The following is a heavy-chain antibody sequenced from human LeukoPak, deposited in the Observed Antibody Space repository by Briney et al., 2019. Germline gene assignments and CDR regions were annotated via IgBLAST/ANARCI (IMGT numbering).Heavy chain of an antibody. CDR3: AKIPLESRCVDFDY. Sequence: GGSLRHSCAASGFTFSTYAMSWVRQAPGKGLEWVSGIGGSGGSTYYADSVKGRFTISRDNSKNMLYLQMNSLRGEDTAVYYCAKIPLESRCVDFDYWGQGTLVTVSS. V-gene: IGHV3-23*01. CDR1: GFTFSTYA. D-gene: IGHD1-1*01. J-gene: IGHJ4*02. CDR2: IGGSGGST.